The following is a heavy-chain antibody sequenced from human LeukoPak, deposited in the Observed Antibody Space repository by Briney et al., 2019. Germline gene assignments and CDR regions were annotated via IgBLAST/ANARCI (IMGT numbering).Heavy chain of an antibody. J-gene: IGHJ4*02. CDR2: INWNGGST. Sequence: RPGGSLRLSCAASGFTFDDYGMSWVRQAPGKGLEWVSGINWNGGSTGYADSVKGRFTISRDNAKNSLYLQMNSLRAEDTALYYCARRGATTYYYDSSGYYYFDYWGQGTLGTVSS. CDR3: ARRGATTYYYDSSGYYYFDY. V-gene: IGHV3-20*04. CDR1: GFTFDDYG. D-gene: IGHD3-22*01.